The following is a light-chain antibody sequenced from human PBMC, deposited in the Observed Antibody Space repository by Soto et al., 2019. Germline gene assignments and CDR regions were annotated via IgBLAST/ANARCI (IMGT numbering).Light chain of an antibody. J-gene: IGKJ4*01. Sequence: DIQLTQSPSFLSASVGDRVTITCRASQGISSYLAWYQQKPGKAPKLLIYAASTLQNGVPSRFSGSGSGTEFTLTISSLQPEDFATYYCQQLNSYRALTFGGGTKVEIK. CDR1: QGISSY. CDR3: QQLNSYRALT. CDR2: AAS. V-gene: IGKV1-9*01.